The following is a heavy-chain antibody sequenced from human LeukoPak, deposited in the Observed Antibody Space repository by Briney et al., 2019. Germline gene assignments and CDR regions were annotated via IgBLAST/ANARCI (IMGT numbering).Heavy chain of an antibody. Sequence: NPSGTLSLTCAVSGGSIRSYYWSWVRQPPGKGLEWIGYIYHSGSTNYNPSLKSRVNLSVDMAKNQISLKMSSVTAADTAVYYCARSRVWSDYWGYFDYWGQGILVTVSS. CDR2: IYHSGST. CDR3: ARSRVWSDYWGYFDY. D-gene: IGHD3-3*01. V-gene: IGHV4-59*01. J-gene: IGHJ4*02. CDR1: GGSIRSYY.